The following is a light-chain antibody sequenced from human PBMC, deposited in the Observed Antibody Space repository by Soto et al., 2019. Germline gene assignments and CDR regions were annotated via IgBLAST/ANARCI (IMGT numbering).Light chain of an antibody. V-gene: IGKV3-11*01. CDR1: QSVSSY. CDR2: DAS. CDR3: QQRGNWPPET. Sequence: EIVLTQSPATLSLSPGERATLSCRASQSVSSYLASYQQKPGQAPRLLIYDASNGATGIPARFSGSGSGTDFTLTISSLEPEDFAVYYCQQRGNWPPETFGPGTKVDIK. J-gene: IGKJ3*01.